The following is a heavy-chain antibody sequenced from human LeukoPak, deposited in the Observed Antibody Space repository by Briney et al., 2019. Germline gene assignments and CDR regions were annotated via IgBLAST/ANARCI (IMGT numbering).Heavy chain of an antibody. Sequence: GASVKVSCKASGGTFSSYAISWVRQAPGQALEWMGGIIPIFGTANYAQKFQGRVTITTDESTSTAYMELSSLRSEDTAVYYCASPLTPDCSSTSCYQWDAFDIWGQGTRVTVSS. CDR2: IIPIFGTA. CDR3: ASPLTPDCSSTSCYQWDAFDI. V-gene: IGHV1-69*05. CDR1: GGTFSSYA. J-gene: IGHJ3*02. D-gene: IGHD2-2*01.